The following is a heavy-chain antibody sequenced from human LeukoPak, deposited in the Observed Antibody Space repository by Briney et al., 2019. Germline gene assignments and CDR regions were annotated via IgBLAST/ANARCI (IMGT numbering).Heavy chain of an antibody. CDR1: GFTLGDYA. V-gene: IGHV3-49*04. CDR3: TRCFNFMYDFYPFDP. Sequence: PGGSLRLSCTASGFTLGDYAMSWVRQAPGKGLEWVGFIRSKAYGGTTEYAASVKGRFTISRDDSKSIAYLQMNSLKTEDTAVYYCTRCFNFMYDFYPFDPWGQGTLVTVSS. CDR2: IRSKAYGGTT. D-gene: IGHD3-3*01. J-gene: IGHJ5*02.